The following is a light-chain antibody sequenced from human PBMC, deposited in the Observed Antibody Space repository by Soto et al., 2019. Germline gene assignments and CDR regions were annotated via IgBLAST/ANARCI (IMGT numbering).Light chain of an antibody. CDR2: AAS. Sequence: ELLLTQSPGAVSLSPGERATLSCRGSQSVSSSKLAWYQQKPGQAPRLLIYAASSRATGIPDRFSGSGSGTDFTLTISRLQPEDFAVYYCQQYGSSPRTFGQGTKVAIK. J-gene: IGKJ1*01. CDR1: QSVSSSK. CDR3: QQYGSSPRT. V-gene: IGKV3-20*01.